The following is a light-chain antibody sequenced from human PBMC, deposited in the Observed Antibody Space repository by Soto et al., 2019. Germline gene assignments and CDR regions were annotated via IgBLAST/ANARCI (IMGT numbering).Light chain of an antibody. V-gene: IGKV1-27*01. CDR2: AAS. J-gene: IGKJ4*01. CDR3: QQYYSALSLT. Sequence: DIQMTQSPSSLSASVGDRVTITCRARQAISNYLAWYQQKPGRVPKLLIYAASTLQSGVPSRFSGSGSGTAFTLTISSLHPEDVGTYYCQQYYSALSLTFGGGTRVEIK. CDR1: QAISNY.